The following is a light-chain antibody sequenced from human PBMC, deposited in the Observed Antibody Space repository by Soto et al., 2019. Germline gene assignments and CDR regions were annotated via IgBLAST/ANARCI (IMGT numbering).Light chain of an antibody. CDR3: QQYNNYLWT. V-gene: IGKV1-5*01. Sequence: QSPSTLSASVGDRVTITCRASQSISSWLAWYQHKPGKAPKLLIYDASSLQTGVPSRFSGSGSGTEFTLTITSLQPDDFATYFCQQYNNYLWTFGQGTKVDIK. CDR1: QSISSW. J-gene: IGKJ1*01. CDR2: DAS.